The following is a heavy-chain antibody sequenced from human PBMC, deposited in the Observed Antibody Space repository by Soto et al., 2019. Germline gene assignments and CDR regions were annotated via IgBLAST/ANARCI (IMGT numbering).Heavy chain of an antibody. V-gene: IGHV5-51*01. CDR1: GYTFTTYW. D-gene: IGHD2-2*02. CDR2: IYPSDSDT. CDR3: GRLYGTYFPS. Sequence: PGESLKISCKASGYTFTTYWIGWVRQKPGKGLEWMGIIYPSDSDTRYSPSFQGQVTISADKSISTAYLQWSSLKASDTAMYYCGRLYGTYFPSWGQGTQVTVSS. J-gene: IGHJ4*02.